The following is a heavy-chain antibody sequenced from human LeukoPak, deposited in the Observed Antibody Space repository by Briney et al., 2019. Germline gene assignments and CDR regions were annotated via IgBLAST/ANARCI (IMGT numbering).Heavy chain of an antibody. CDR1: GFTFSSYA. D-gene: IGHD1-1*01. CDR3: VKHSGGVYGNSDY. J-gene: IGHJ4*02. CDR2: VGRSGADT. V-gene: IGHV3-23*01. Sequence: GGSLRLSCVASGFTFSSYAVSWFRQAPGKGLEWVSTVGRSGADTYYADSVRGRFIISKDSSKNTLQMNSLSAEDTAIYFCVKHSGGVYGNSDYWGQGILVTVSS.